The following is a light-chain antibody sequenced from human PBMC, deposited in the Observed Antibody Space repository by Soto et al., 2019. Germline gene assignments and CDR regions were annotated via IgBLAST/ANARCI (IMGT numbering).Light chain of an antibody. CDR2: GAS. V-gene: IGKV3D-15*01. CDR3: QQLNSYPLT. Sequence: VMTQSPATLSVSPGERATLSCRASQSVSSDYLAWYQHKPGQAPRLLIYGASSRATGIPARFSGGGSGTDFTLTISSLQPEDFATYYCQQLNSYPLTFGGGTKVDIK. J-gene: IGKJ4*01. CDR1: QSVSSD.